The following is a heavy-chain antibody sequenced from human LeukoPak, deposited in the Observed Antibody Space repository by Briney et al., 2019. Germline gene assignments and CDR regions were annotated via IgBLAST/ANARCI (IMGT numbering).Heavy chain of an antibody. V-gene: IGHV1-18*01. J-gene: IGHJ6*03. Sequence: ASVKVSCKITGYTNPNYGVTWVRQAPGQGLEWMGWINIYNGNTQYAPRFQVRVTLTSATSTATDYMYLESRRLDDTDVHFSVSPAKGVFFYYYMDVWGKGTSVIVAS. CDR2: INIYNGNT. D-gene: IGHD2-2*01. CDR3: VSPAKGVFFYYYMDV. CDR1: GYTNPNYG.